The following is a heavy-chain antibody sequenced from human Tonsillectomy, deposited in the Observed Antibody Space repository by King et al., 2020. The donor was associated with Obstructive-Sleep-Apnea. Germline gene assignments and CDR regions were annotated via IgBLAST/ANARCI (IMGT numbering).Heavy chain of an antibody. Sequence: HVQLQESGPGLVKPSETLSLTCTVSGGSIISYYWSWIRQPPGKGLEWIGYMFSSGNINYNPSLKSRVTMSVDTSKNQFSLKLSSVTAADTAVYYCARSTALVSPFAYWGQGALVTVSS. CDR2: MFSSGNI. V-gene: IGHV4-59*08. J-gene: IGHJ4*02. D-gene: IGHD4-23*01. CDR1: GGSIISYY. CDR3: ARSTALVSPFAY.